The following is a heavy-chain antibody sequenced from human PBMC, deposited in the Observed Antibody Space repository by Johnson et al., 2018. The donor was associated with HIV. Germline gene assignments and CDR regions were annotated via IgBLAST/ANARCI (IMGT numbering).Heavy chain of an antibody. J-gene: IGHJ3*02. V-gene: IGHV3-74*01. CDR2: IKSDGRST. Sequence: VQLVESGGGVVQPGRSLRLSCAASGFTFSSYAMSWVRQAPGKGLVWVSRIKSDGRSTNYADSVKGRFTISRDNAKNTLYLQMNSLRAEDTAVYYCVRGLDIWGQGTEVTVSS. CDR1: GFTFSSYA. CDR3: VRGLDI.